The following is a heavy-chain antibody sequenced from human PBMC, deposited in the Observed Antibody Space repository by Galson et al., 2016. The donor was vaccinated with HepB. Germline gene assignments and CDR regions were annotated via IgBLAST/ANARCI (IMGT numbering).Heavy chain of an antibody. CDR2: ISYDGKNK. D-gene: IGHD3-3*01. Sequence: SLRLSCAASGFTFLSYGMHWIRQAPGKGLEWVAFISYDGKNKDYADSVKGRFTISRDNSKNTLNLQMNSLRAEDTAVYYCARDAGRFFDYYYYGLDVWGQGTTVTVSS. CDR1: GFTFLSYG. J-gene: IGHJ6*02. V-gene: IGHV3-30*03. CDR3: ARDAGRFFDYYYYGLDV.